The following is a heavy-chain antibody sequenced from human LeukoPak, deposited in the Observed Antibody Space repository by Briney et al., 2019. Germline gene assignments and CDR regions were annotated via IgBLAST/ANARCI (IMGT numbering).Heavy chain of an antibody. J-gene: IGHJ6*03. CDR3: ARRTRDGGEPYYDYYMDV. V-gene: IGHV4-39*01. CDR2: IFYSGST. CDR1: GGSNSSDSYS. Sequence: PSETLSLTCIVSGGSNSSDSYSWGWIRQPPGRGLEWIGSIFYSGSTYYNPSLKSRVTISVDTSNNQFSLKLSSVTAADTAVYYCARRTRDGGEPYYDYYMDVWGKGTTVTVSS. D-gene: IGHD3-10*01.